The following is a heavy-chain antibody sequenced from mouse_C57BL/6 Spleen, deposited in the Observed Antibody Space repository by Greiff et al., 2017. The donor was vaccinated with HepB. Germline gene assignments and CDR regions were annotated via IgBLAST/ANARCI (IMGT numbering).Heavy chain of an antibody. D-gene: IGHD1-1*01. CDR1: GYSFTGYY. V-gene: IGHV1-42*01. Sequence: EVQLQQSGPELVKPGASVKISCKASGYSFTGYYMNWVKQSPEKSLEWIGEINPSTGGTTYNQKFKAKATLTVDKSSSTAYMQLKSLTSEDSAVYYCARYDTTGAMDYWGQGTSVTVSS. CDR3: ARYDTTGAMDY. J-gene: IGHJ4*01. CDR2: INPSTGGT.